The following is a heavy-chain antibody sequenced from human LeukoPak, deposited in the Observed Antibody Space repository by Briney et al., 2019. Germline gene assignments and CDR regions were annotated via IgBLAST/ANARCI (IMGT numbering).Heavy chain of an antibody. D-gene: IGHD1-26*01. CDR2: ISGGSNTI. J-gene: IGHJ3*02. CDR1: GFTFSSYE. CDR3: ARVARYSGSYDAFDI. Sequence: GGSLRLSCAASGFTFSSYEMNWVRQAPGKGLEWVSYISGGSNTIYYTNSVKGRFTISRDNAKNSLYLQMSSLRAEDTAVYYCARVARYSGSYDAFDIWGQGTMVTVSS. V-gene: IGHV3-48*01.